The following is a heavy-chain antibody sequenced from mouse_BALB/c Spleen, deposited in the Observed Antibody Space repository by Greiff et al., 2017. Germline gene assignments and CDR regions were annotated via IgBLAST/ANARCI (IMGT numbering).Heavy chain of an antibody. CDR1: GFSFSSYA. J-gene: IGHJ3*01. Sequence: EVQRVESGGGLVKPGGSLKLSCAASGFSFSSYAMSWVRQSPGKRLEWVAEISSGGSYTYYPDTVTGRFTISRDNAKNTLYLEMSSLRSEDTAMYYCARGGNWFAYWGQGTLVTVSA. CDR3: ARGGNWFAY. D-gene: IGHD2-1*01. V-gene: IGHV5-9-4*01. CDR2: ISSGGSYT.